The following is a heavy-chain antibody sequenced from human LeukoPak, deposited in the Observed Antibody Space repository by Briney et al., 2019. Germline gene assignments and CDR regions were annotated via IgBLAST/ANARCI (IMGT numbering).Heavy chain of an antibody. CDR1: GGSISSYY. CDR2: IYNSGST. CDR3: ARDRVPEDIVVVPAAMRPSDYYYYYGMDV. D-gene: IGHD2-2*01. J-gene: IGHJ6*04. V-gene: IGHV4-59*01. Sequence: SETLSLTCTVSGGSISSYYCTWIRQPPGKGLEWIGYIYNSGSTNYNPSLKSRVTISVDTSKNQFSLKLSSVTAADTAVYYCARDRVPEDIVVVPAAMRPSDYYYYYGMDVWGKGTTVTVSS.